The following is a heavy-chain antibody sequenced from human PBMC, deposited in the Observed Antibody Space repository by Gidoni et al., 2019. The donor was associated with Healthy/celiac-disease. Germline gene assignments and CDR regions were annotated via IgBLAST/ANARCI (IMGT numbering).Heavy chain of an antibody. CDR3: ARDLRDYYDSSGGRGYYDYGMDV. D-gene: IGHD3-22*01. V-gene: IGHV4-59*01. J-gene: IGHJ6*02. CDR1: GGSISSYY. Sequence: QVQLQESGPGLVKPSETLSLTCTVSGGSISSYYWSWSRQPPGKGLEWIGYIYYSGSTNYNPSLKSRVTISVDTSKNQFSLKLSSLTAADTAVYYCARDLRDYYDSSGGRGYYDYGMDVWGQGTTVTVSS. CDR2: IYYSGST.